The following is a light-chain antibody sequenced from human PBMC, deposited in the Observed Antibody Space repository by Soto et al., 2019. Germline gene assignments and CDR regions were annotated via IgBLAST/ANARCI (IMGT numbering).Light chain of an antibody. CDR3: QQSYSTPPIT. V-gene: IGKV1-39*01. CDR2: AAS. CDR1: QSISNY. J-gene: IGKJ5*01. Sequence: DIQMTQSPSSLSASVGDRVTITCRASQSISNYLNWYQQKPGKAPKLLIYAASSLQSGVPSRFSGSGSGTDFTLTISSLQPEDFATYYCQQSYSTPPITFGQGTRPEI.